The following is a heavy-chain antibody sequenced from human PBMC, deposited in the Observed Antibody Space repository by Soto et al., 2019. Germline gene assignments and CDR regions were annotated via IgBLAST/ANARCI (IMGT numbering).Heavy chain of an antibody. D-gene: IGHD6-19*01. CDR2: ISSGSSTI. J-gene: IGHJ4*02. CDR1: GFTFSTHS. Sequence: GGSLRLSCAASGFTFSTHSMNWVRQTPGKGLEWISYISSGSSTIYYADSVRGRFTISRHNAKNSVYLQMNSLRSDDTAVYYCARSSMIAVAGLPRPGYFDYWGQGTLVTVSS. CDR3: ARSSMIAVAGLPRPGYFDY. V-gene: IGHV3-48*01.